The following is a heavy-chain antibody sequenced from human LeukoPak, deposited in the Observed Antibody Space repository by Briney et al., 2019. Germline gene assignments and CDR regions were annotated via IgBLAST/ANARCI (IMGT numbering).Heavy chain of an antibody. CDR3: DAWVEMATISDY. Sequence: SETLSLTCTVSGGSISSSSYYWGWIRQPPGKGLEWIRSISYSGSTYYNPSLKSRVTISVDTSKNQFCLRLNSVTAADTAVYYCDAWVEMATISDYWGQGTLVTVSS. CDR1: GGSISSSSYY. D-gene: IGHD5-24*01. J-gene: IGHJ4*02. CDR2: ISYSGST. V-gene: IGHV4-39*01.